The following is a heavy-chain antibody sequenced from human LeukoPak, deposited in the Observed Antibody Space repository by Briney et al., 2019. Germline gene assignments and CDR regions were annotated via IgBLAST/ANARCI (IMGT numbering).Heavy chain of an antibody. J-gene: IGHJ4*02. D-gene: IGHD3-10*01. CDR1: KFNFHTYG. CDR2: ISGSGGST. Sequence: PGGSLRLSCTTPKFNFHTYGLTWVRQAPGKELEWVSSISGSGGSTQYAASVQGRFTISRDNAKNTLYLQMNSLRAEDTAVYYCAREVSTSIGPFDYWGQGTLVTVSS. V-gene: IGHV3-23*01. CDR3: AREVSTSIGPFDY.